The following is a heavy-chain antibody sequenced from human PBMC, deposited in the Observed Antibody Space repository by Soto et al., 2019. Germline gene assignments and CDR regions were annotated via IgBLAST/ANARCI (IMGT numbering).Heavy chain of an antibody. CDR3: AQWGSGYSSSHDDY. Sequence: GGSLRLSCAASGFTVSSNYMSWVRQAPGKGLEWVPVIYSGGSTYYADSVKGRFTISRDNSKNTLYLQMNSLRAEDTAVYYCAQWGSGYSSSHDDYWGQGTLVTVSS. CDR2: IYSGGST. CDR1: GFTVSSNY. V-gene: IGHV3-53*01. D-gene: IGHD6-13*01. J-gene: IGHJ4*02.